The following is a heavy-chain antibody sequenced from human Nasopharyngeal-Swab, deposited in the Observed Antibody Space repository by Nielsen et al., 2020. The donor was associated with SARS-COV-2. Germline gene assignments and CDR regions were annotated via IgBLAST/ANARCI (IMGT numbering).Heavy chain of an antibody. Sequence: GESLKISCAASGFTFSSYWMSWVRQAPGKGLEWVANIKQDGSEKYYVDSVKGRFTISRDNAKNSLYLQMNSLRAEDTAVYYCARAAGETIVVVTAISWYFDLWGRGTLVTVSS. D-gene: IGHD2-21*02. CDR1: GFTFSSYW. CDR3: ARAAGETIVVVTAISWYFDL. V-gene: IGHV3-7*03. CDR2: IKQDGSEK. J-gene: IGHJ2*01.